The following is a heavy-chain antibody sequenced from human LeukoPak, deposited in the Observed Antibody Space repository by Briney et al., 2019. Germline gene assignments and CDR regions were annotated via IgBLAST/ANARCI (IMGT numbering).Heavy chain of an antibody. CDR1: GGSISSYY. CDR2: IYYSGST. V-gene: IGHV4-59*12. D-gene: IGHD3-10*01. Sequence: SETLSLTCTVSGGSISSYYWSWIRQPPGKGLEWIGYIYYSGSTNYNPSLKSRVTISVDTSKNQFSLKLSSVTAADTAVYYCAREANYYGSGSYFEGTFDYWGQGTLVTVSS. CDR3: AREANYYGSGSYFEGTFDY. J-gene: IGHJ4*02.